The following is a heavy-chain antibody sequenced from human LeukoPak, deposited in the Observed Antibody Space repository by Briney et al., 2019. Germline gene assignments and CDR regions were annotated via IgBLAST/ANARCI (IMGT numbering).Heavy chain of an antibody. V-gene: IGHV3-21*01. CDR1: GFTFSSYS. J-gene: IGHJ4*02. CDR2: ISSSSSYI. D-gene: IGHD6-13*01. Sequence: PGWSLRLSCAASGFTFSSYSMNWVRPAPGKGLEWVSSISSSSSYIYYADSVKGRFTISRDNAKNSLYLQMNSLRAEDTAVYYCASAMYSSSWSASYWGQGTLVTVSS. CDR3: ASAMYSSSWSASY.